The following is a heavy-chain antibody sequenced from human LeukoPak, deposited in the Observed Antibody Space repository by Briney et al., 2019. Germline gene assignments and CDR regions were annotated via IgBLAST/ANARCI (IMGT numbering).Heavy chain of an antibody. V-gene: IGHV1-2*02. Sequence: ASVKVSCKASGYTFTGYYMHWVRQAPGRGLEWMGWLNPVTGDTNYTQKFQGRVTVTRVTSMTTAYMALSSLMSDDTAVYYCAREICGGGRCHQAFDYWGQGSLLTVSS. CDR2: LNPVTGDT. CDR1: GYTFTGYY. D-gene: IGHD2-15*01. J-gene: IGHJ4*02. CDR3: AREICGGGRCHQAFDY.